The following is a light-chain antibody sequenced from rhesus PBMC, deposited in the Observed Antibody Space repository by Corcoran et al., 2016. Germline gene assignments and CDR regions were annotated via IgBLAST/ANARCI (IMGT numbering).Light chain of an antibody. CDR1: QGITND. V-gene: IGKV1-25*01. CDR3: QHYYTIPFT. CDR2: EAS. J-gene: IGKJ3*01. Sequence: DIQMTQSPSSLSASVGDRVTITCRASQGITNDLAWYQQKQGETPKLLIYEASNLQSGIPSRFIGSGSGTHFTRTISNLQSEDFSTYYGQHYYTIPFTFGPVTKLDIK.